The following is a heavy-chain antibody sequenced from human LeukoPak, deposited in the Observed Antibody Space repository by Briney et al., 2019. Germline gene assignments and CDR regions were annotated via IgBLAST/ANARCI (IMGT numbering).Heavy chain of an antibody. CDR1: GGTFSSYA. CDR2: IIPIFGTA. D-gene: IGHD6-13*01. V-gene: IGHV1-69*13. CDR3: ARSAAAGYFDAFDI. J-gene: IGHJ3*02. Sequence: ASVKVSCKASGGTFSSYAISWVRQAPGQGLEWMGGIIPIFGTANYAQKFQGRVTITADESTSTAYMELSSLRSEDTAVYYCARSAAAGYFDAFDIWGQGTMVTISS.